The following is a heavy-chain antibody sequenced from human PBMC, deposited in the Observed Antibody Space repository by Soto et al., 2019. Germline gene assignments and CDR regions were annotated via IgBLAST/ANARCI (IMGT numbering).Heavy chain of an antibody. CDR1: GYTFTSYG. J-gene: IGHJ4*02. CDR3: ARGSPYYDFWSGTFDY. D-gene: IGHD3-3*01. V-gene: IGHV1-18*01. CDR2: ISAYNGNT. Sequence: GASVKVSCKASGYTFTSYGISWVRQAPGQGLEWMGWISAYNGNTNYAQKLQGRVTMTTDTSTSTAYMELRSLRSDDTAVYYCARGSPYYDFWSGTFDYWGQGTLVTVSS.